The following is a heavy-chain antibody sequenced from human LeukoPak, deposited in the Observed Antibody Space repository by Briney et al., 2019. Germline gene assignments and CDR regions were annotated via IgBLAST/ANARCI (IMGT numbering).Heavy chain of an antibody. J-gene: IGHJ6*03. CDR3: ARCGVTAVSGTNYYYYMDV. Sequence: RGSLRLSCAASGFIFSKYWMTWVRQAPGKGLKWVANIQQDGSEKYYVDSVEGRFTISRDNAKNSVYLQMNSLRAEDAAVYYCARCGVTAVSGTNYYYYMDVWGRGTAVTVSS. V-gene: IGHV3-7*01. CDR1: GFIFSKYW. CDR2: IQQDGSEK. D-gene: IGHD5-18*01.